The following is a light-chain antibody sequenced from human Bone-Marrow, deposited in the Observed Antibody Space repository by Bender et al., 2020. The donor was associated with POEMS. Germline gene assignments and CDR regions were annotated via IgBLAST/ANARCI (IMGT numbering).Light chain of an antibody. CDR2: QDT. V-gene: IGLV3-1*01. CDR1: DLGDKY. Sequence: SYKVTQPPSVSVSPGQTASITCSGDDLGDKYVAWYQQKPGQSPLLVIYQDTKRPSGIPERFSGSNSGNTATLTISGTQAMDEADYYCQAWDTYSVIFGGGTKLTVL. CDR3: QAWDTYSVI. J-gene: IGLJ2*01.